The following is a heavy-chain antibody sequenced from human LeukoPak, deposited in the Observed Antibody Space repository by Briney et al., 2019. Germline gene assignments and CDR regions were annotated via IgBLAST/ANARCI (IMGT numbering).Heavy chain of an antibody. Sequence: ASVKVSCKASGYTFTSYGISWVRQAPGQGLEWMGWISAYNGNTNYAQKLQGRVTITTDTSTSTAYMELRSLRSDDTAVYYCAREEYYYGSGTPYYYYYMDVWGKGTTVTVSS. CDR1: GYTFTSYG. CDR2: ISAYNGNT. J-gene: IGHJ6*03. V-gene: IGHV1-18*01. D-gene: IGHD3-10*01. CDR3: AREEYYYGSGTPYYYYYMDV.